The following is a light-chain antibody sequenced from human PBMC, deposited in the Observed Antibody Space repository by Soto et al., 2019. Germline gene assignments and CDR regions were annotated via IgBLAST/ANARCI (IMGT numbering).Light chain of an antibody. Sequence: EIVLIQSPATLSLSPGERATLSCRASQSVSRYLAWYQQKPGQAPRLLIYDASNRATGIPARFSGSGSGTEFTLTISSLEPEDFAVYYCQQRSNWPPITFGRGTRLEIK. CDR2: DAS. J-gene: IGKJ5*01. CDR3: QQRSNWPPIT. CDR1: QSVSRY. V-gene: IGKV3-11*01.